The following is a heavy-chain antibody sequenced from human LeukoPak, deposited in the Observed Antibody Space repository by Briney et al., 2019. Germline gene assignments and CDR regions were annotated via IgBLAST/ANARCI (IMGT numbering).Heavy chain of an antibody. CDR3: ARGTIFGVVIPDLYYFDY. Sequence: LWASVKVSCKASGYTFTGYYIHWVRQAPGQGLEWMGRINPNSGGTNYAQKFQGRVTMTRDTSISTAYMELSRLRSDDTAVYYCARGTIFGVVIPDLYYFDYWGQGTLVTVSS. D-gene: IGHD3-3*01. V-gene: IGHV1-2*06. CDR2: INPNSGGT. CDR1: GYTFTGYY. J-gene: IGHJ4*02.